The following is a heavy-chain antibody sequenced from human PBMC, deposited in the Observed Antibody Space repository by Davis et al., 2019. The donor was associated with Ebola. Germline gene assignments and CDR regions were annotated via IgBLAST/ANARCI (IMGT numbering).Heavy chain of an antibody. D-gene: IGHD3-10*01. CDR3: ARERAYYYGSGSSFDY. V-gene: IGHV3-23*01. J-gene: IGHJ4*02. CDR1: GFSFSSYA. Sequence: GGSLRLSCAGSGFSFSSYAMSWVRQAPGKGLEWVSTITGFGGSTYYADSVKGRFTNSRDNPKNTLYLQMNSLRVEDTAVYYCARERAYYYGSGSSFDYWGQRTLVTVSS. CDR2: ITGFGGST.